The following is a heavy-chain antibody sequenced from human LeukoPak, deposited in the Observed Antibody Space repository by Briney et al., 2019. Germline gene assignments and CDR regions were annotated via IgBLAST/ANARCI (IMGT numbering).Heavy chain of an antibody. J-gene: IGHJ4*02. Sequence: AASVKVSCKASGYTFTSYGISWVRQAPGQGLEWMGWISAYNGNTNYAQKLQGRVTMTTDTSTSTAYMELRSLRSDDTAVYYCASFVSRSLEWSILRYWGQGTLVTVSS. CDR2: ISAYNGNT. D-gene: IGHD3-3*01. CDR3: ASFVSRSLEWSILRY. V-gene: IGHV1-18*01. CDR1: GYTFTSYG.